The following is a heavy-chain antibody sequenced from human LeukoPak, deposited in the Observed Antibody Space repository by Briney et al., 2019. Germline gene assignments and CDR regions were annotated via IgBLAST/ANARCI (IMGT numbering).Heavy chain of an antibody. CDR3: ARDPLQPPVGY. D-gene: IGHD4-11*01. V-gene: IGHV3-11*05. CDR1: GFSFSDHY. CDR2: ISYTASYT. Sequence: GGSLRLSCVAPGFSFSDHYMSWIRQAPGEGLEWVAYISYTASYTNYADSVKGRFTISRDNAKNSLYLLMNSLRAEDTAVYYCARDPLQPPVGYWGQGTLVTVSS. J-gene: IGHJ4*02.